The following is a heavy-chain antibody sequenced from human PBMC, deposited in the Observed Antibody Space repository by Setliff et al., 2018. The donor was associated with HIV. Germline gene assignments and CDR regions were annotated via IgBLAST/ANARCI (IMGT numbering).Heavy chain of an antibody. CDR1: GYIFTQYA. J-gene: IGHJ4*02. V-gene: IGHV1-3*01. CDR2: INGGNGKT. D-gene: IGHD2-15*01. CDR3: ARGVNTAKVEDF. Sequence: ASVKVPCKTSGYIFTQYAVHWVRQAPGQRLEWMGWINGGNGKTKYSQKFQGRVTFTRDTSTTTAYMEVSSLRSEDTAVYYCARGVNTAKVEDFWGQGTLVTVSS.